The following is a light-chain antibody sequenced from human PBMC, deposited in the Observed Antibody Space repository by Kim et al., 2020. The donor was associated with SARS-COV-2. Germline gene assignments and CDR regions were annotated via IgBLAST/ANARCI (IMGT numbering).Light chain of an antibody. Sequence: SYELTQPPSVSVSPGQTASITCSGDKFGDKYVCWFQQKSGQSPVLVIYQDIKRPSGIPERFSGSNSGNTATLTISGTQAMDEADYYCQTWDSSTAVFGGGTQLTVL. CDR2: QDI. CDR1: KFGDKY. CDR3: QTWDSSTAV. V-gene: IGLV3-1*01. J-gene: IGLJ2*01.